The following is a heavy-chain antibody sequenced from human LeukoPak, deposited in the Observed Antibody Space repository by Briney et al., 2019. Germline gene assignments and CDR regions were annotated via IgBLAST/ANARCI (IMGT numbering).Heavy chain of an antibody. J-gene: IGHJ4*02. V-gene: IGHV4-39*01. CDR2: IYYSGST. D-gene: IGHD3-22*01. Sequence: SETLSLTCTVSGGSISSSSYYWGWIRQPPGKGLEWIGSIYYSGSTYYNPSLKSRVTMSVDTSKNQFSLKLSSVTAADTAAYYCARHYYDSSGYRDYWGQGTLVTVSS. CDR3: ARHYYDSSGYRDY. CDR1: GGSISSSSYY.